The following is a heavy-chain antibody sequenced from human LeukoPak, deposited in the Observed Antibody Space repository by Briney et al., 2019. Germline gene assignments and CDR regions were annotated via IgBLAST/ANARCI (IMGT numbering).Heavy chain of an antibody. D-gene: IGHD2-8*01. V-gene: IGHV4-38-2*02. CDR1: GYSISSGFY. CDR2: IYHSGST. J-gene: IGHJ5*01. CDR3: ARAVLATKSEHWFDS. Sequence: PSEILSLTCTVSGYSISSGFYWGWIRQPPGKGLECIGSIYHSGSTYYNSSLKSRVTISVDTSKNQFSLNLSSVTAADTAMYYCARAVLATKSEHWFDSWGQGTLVTVSS.